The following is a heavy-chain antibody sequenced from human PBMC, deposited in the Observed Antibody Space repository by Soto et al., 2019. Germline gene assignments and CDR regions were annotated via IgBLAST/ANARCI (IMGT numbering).Heavy chain of an antibody. CDR3: AREGGSDTAMVIGYFDY. CDR1: GYSISSGYY. D-gene: IGHD5-18*01. Sequence: PSETLSLTCAVSGYSISSGYYWGWIRQPPGKGLEWIGSIYHSGSTYYNPSLKSRVTISVDTSKNQFSLKLSSVTAANTAVYYCAREGGSDTAMVIGYFDYWGQGTLVTVSS. J-gene: IGHJ4*02. CDR2: IYHSGST. V-gene: IGHV4-38-2*02.